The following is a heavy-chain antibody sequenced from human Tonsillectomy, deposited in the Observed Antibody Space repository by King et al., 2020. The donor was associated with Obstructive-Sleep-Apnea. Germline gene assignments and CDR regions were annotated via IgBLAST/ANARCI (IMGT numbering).Heavy chain of an antibody. CDR1: GFTFSSYG. D-gene: IGHD6-13*01. Sequence: VQLVESGGGVVQPGGSLRLSCAASGFTFSSYGMHWVRQAPGKGLEWVAFIRYDGSNQYYADSVKGRFTISRDNSKNTLYLQMNSLRAEDTAVYYCAKDGPWVRQQPPQSLEYWGQGTLVTVPS. CDR2: IRYDGSNQ. J-gene: IGHJ4*02. V-gene: IGHV3-30*02. CDR3: AKDGPWVRQQPPQSLEY.